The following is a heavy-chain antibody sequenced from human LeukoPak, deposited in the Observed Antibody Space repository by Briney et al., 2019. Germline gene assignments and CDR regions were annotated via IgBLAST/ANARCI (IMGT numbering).Heavy chain of an antibody. CDR2: IKQDGSEK. CDR1: GFTFSSYW. CDR3: ARVALAPYYNWNYGSRNFDY. J-gene: IGHJ4*02. D-gene: IGHD1-7*01. V-gene: IGHV3-7*01. Sequence: PGGSLRLSCAASGFTFSSYWMSWVRQAPGKGLEWVANIKQDGSEKYYVDSVKGRFTISRDNAKNSLYLQMNSLRAEDTAVYYCARVALAPYYNWNYGSRNFDYWGQGTLVTVSS.